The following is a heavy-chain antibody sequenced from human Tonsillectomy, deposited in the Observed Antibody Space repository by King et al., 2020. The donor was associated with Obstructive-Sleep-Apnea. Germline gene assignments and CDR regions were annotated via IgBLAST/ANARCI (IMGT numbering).Heavy chain of an antibody. J-gene: IGHJ5*02. CDR1: GFTFSSYA. V-gene: IGHV3-23*04. CDR2: IGGSGSRT. Sequence: VQLVESGGGLVQPGGSLRLSCAASGFTFSSYAMSWVRQAPGKGLEWVSTIGGSGSRTYYADSVKGRFTVSRDNSKNTLYLQLNSLRAEDTAVYYCAKVNVPTPPRRRDKIVGVPPAIGWFDPWGQGTLVTASS. CDR3: AKVNVPTPPRRRDKIVGVPPAIGWFDP. D-gene: IGHD2-2*01.